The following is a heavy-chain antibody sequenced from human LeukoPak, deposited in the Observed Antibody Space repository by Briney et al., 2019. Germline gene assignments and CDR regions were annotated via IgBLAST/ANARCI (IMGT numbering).Heavy chain of an antibody. V-gene: IGHV1-2*02. D-gene: IGHD6-6*01. CDR2: INPNSGGT. Sequence: GASVKVSCKASGYTFTSYAMHWVRQAPGQGLEWMGWINPNSGGTNYAQKFQGRVTMTRDTSISTAYMELSRLRSDDTAVYYCARDMEQLVLSNWFDPWGQGTLVTVSS. CDR3: ARDMEQLVLSNWFDP. J-gene: IGHJ5*02. CDR1: GYTFTSYA.